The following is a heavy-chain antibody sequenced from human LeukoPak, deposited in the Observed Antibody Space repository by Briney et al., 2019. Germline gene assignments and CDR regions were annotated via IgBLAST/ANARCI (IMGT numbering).Heavy chain of an antibody. J-gene: IGHJ3*02. CDR3: ARASPGLSGYDYGPDAFDI. CDR2: IYYSGST. V-gene: IGHV4-59*01. CDR1: GGSISSYY. Sequence: SETLSLTCTGSGGSISSYYWSWIRQPPGKGLEWIGYIYYSGSTNYSPPLKRRVTISVDPTKYQFSLKLSTVPAADTAVYYCARASPGLSGYDYGPDAFDIWGQGTMVTVSS. D-gene: IGHD5-12*01.